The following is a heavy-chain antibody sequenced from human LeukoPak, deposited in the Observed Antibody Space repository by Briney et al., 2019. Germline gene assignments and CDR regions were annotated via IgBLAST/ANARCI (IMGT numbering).Heavy chain of an antibody. D-gene: IGHD7-27*01. CDR2: TYYRSKWYT. J-gene: IGHJ4*02. CDR1: GDSVSSANTA. CDR3: ARGWGFDF. V-gene: IGHV6-1*01. Sequence: SQTLSLTCAISGDSVSSANTAWNWIRQSPSRGLEWLGRTYYRSKWYTDYAVSVKSRIIINPDTPKNQFSLQLNSLTPEDTAVYYCARGWGFDFWGQGTLVTVSS.